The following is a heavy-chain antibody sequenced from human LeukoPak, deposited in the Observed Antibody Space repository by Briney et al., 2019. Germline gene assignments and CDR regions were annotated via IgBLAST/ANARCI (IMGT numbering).Heavy chain of an antibody. CDR2: IFYSGST. Sequence: SETLSLTCTVSGGSISSSGYYWTWIRQHPGKGLEWLGYIFYSGSTYYNPSLKGRFTISLDTSKNQLSLKLSSVTAADTAVYYCARGYGGKFDYWGQGTLVTVSS. D-gene: IGHD4-23*01. CDR1: GGSISSSGYY. CDR3: ARGYGGKFDY. J-gene: IGHJ4*02. V-gene: IGHV4-31*03.